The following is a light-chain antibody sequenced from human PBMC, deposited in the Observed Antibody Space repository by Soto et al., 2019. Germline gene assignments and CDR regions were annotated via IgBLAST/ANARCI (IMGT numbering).Light chain of an antibody. V-gene: IGKV3-15*01. CDR2: GAS. CDR1: QSISNN. CDR3: QQYNNWPPRT. Sequence: EIVMTQSPATLSVSPGERATLSCRASQSISNNLAWYQQKPGQAPSLLIYGASTRATGIPARFSGSGSGTEFNLTISSLQSEDSAFYYCQQYNNWPPRTFGQGTKLEIK. J-gene: IGKJ2*01.